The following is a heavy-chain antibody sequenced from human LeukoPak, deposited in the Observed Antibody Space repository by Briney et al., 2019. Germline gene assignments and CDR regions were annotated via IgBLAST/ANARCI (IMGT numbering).Heavy chain of an antibody. CDR1: GGSISSYY. V-gene: IGHV4-59*01. J-gene: IGHJ4*02. CDR3: ATGRAYSSIDY. CDR2: IYYTGST. Sequence: SETLSLTCTVSGGSISSYYWSWIRQPPGKGLEWIGCIYYTGSTNYNPSLKSRVTISVDTSKNQFSLKLSSVTAADTAVYYCATGRAYSSIDYWGQGTLVTVSS. D-gene: IGHD6-19*01.